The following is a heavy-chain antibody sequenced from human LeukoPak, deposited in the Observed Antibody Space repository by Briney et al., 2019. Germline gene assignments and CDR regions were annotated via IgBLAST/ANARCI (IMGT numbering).Heavy chain of an antibody. J-gene: IGHJ4*02. CDR3: ARGGYSYVFDY. Sequence: PSETLSLTCTVSGGSISSGSYYWSWIRQPAGKGLEWIGRIYTSGSTNYNPSLKSRVTISVDTSKNQFSLKLSSVTAADTAVYYCARGGYSYVFDYWGQGTLVTVSS. V-gene: IGHV4-61*02. CDR1: GGSISSGSYY. D-gene: IGHD5-18*01. CDR2: IYTSGST.